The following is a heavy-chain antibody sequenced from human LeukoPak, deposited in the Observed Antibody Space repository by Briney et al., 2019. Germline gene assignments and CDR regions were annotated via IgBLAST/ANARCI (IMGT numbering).Heavy chain of an antibody. V-gene: IGHV1-69*01. J-gene: IGHJ4*02. CDR1: GGTFSSYA. CDR3: ARGAPYSNYFDY. Sequence: SVKVSCTASGGTFSSYAISWVRQAPGQGLEWMGGIIPIFGTANYAQKFQGRVTITADESTSTAYMELSSLRSEDTAVYYCARGAPYSNYFDYWGQGTLVTVSS. D-gene: IGHD4-11*01. CDR2: IIPIFGTA.